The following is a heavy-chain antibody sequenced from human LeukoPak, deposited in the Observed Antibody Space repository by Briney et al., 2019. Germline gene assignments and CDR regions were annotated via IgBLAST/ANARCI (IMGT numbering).Heavy chain of an antibody. CDR1: GFTFSNYD. J-gene: IGHJ4*02. V-gene: IGHV3-13*01. D-gene: IGHD1-26*01. Sequence: GGSLRLSCAAAGFTFSNYDMHWVRQTAGRGLEWVSGVDTAGAGYSPGSVKGRFTISRDNSKNTLYLQMNSLRAEDTAVYYCAKDGVGDPLGGDSFDYWGQRTLVTVSS. CDR3: AKDGVGDPLGGDSFDY. CDR2: VDTAGAG.